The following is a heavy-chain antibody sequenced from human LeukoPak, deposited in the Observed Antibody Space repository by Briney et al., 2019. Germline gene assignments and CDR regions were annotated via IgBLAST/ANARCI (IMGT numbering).Heavy chain of an antibody. CDR1: GGSFSGYY. J-gene: IGHJ6*03. D-gene: IGHD2-2*01. CDR2: INHSGST. V-gene: IGHV4-34*01. Sequence: SETLSLTCAVYGGSFSGYYWSWIRQPPGKGLEWIGEINHSGSTNYNPSLKSRVTISVDTSKNQFSLKLSSVTAADTAVYYCARGSDYCSSTSCYGRYYYYMDVWGKGTTVTVSS. CDR3: ARGSDYCSSTSCYGRYYYYMDV.